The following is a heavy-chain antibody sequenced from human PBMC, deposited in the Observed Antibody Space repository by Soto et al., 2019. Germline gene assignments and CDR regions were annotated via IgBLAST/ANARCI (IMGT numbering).Heavy chain of an antibody. CDR2: IYWDDDK. D-gene: IGHD6-6*01. J-gene: IGHJ4*02. V-gene: IGHV2-5*02. Sequence: QITLKESGPTLVKPTQTLTLTCTFSGFSLSTSGVGVGWIRQPPGKALEWLALIYWDDDKRYSSSLNSRLTITKDTSKNQVVLTMTNMDRVDTATYYCAHSRPPRLLDYWGQGTLVTVSS. CDR1: GFSLSTSGVG. CDR3: AHSRPPRLLDY.